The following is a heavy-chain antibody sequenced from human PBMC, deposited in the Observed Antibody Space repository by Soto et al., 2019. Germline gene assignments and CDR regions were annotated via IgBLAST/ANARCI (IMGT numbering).Heavy chain of an antibody. Sequence: PGGSLRLSCAASGFTFSSYAMSWVRQAPGKGLEWVSAISGSGGSTYYADSVKGRFTISRDNSKNTLYLQMNSLRAEDTAVYYCAKDLVTYYYGSGSTFDYWGQGTLVTVSS. CDR2: ISGSGGST. CDR3: AKDLVTYYYGSGSTFDY. D-gene: IGHD3-10*01. CDR1: GFTFSSYA. V-gene: IGHV3-23*01. J-gene: IGHJ4*02.